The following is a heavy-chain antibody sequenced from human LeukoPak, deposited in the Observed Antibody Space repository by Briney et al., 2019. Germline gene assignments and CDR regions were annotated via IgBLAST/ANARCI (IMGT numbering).Heavy chain of an antibody. V-gene: IGHV4-34*01. CDR1: GGSFSGYY. Sequence: PSETLSLTCAVYGGSFSGYYWSWIRQTPGKGLDWIGEIDHSGSTNYNPSLKSRVTISVDTSKNQFSLKLSSVTAADTAVYYCASQVRLERRYYYYSMDVWGKGTTVTVSS. CDR3: ASQVRLERRYYYYSMDV. J-gene: IGHJ6*03. D-gene: IGHD1-1*01. CDR2: IDHSGST.